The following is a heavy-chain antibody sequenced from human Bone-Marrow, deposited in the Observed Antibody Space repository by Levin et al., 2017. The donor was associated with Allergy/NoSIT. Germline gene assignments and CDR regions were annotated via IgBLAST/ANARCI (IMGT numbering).Heavy chain of an antibody. CDR1: GDTFSSYD. Sequence: AASVKVSCKASGDTFSSYDINWVRQASGQGLEWMGWMNPKSGNTVYAQKFHGRVTMTRNTSISTAYMDLSSLRSDDTAVYYCATGQGHLVGPPWGQGTLVTVSS. J-gene: IGHJ5*02. CDR2: MNPKSGNT. CDR3: ATGQGHLVGPP. V-gene: IGHV1-8*01. D-gene: IGHD6-6*01.